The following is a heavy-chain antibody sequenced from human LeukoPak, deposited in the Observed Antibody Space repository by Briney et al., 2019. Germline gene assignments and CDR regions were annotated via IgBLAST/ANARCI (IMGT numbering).Heavy chain of an antibody. D-gene: IGHD2-2*02. CDR2: ISAYNGNT. CDR3: ARELFRYCSSTSCYTARSAAAGHFDY. V-gene: IGHV1-18*01. CDR1: GYTFTSYG. Sequence: ASVKVSCKASGYTFTSYGISWVRQAPGQGLEWMGWISAYNGNTNYAQKLQGRVTMTTDTSTSTAYMELRSLRSDDTAVYYCARELFRYCSSTSCYTARSAAAGHFDYWGQGTLVTVSS. J-gene: IGHJ4*02.